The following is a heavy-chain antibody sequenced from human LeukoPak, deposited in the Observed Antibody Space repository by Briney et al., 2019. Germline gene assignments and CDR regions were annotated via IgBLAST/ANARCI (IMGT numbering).Heavy chain of an antibody. Sequence: SQTLSLTCTVSGGSISSGSYYWSWIRQPAGKGLEWIGRIYTSGSTNYNPSLKSRVTISVDTSKNQFSPKLSSVTAADTAVYYCARDLVVVVAATNCWYFDLWGRGTLVTVSS. CDR3: ARDLVVVVAATNCWYFDL. V-gene: IGHV4-61*02. J-gene: IGHJ2*01. CDR1: GGSISSGSYY. D-gene: IGHD2-15*01. CDR2: IYTSGST.